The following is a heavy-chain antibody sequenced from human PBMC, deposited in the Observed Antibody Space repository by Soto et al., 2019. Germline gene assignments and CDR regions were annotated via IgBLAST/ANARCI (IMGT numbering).Heavy chain of an antibody. V-gene: IGHV4-31*03. D-gene: IGHD3-3*01. J-gene: IGHJ5*02. CDR1: GGSISSGGYY. CDR2: IYYSGST. Sequence: TLSLTCTVSGGSISSGGYYWSWIRQHPGKGLEWIGYIYYSGSTYYNPSLKSRVTISVDTSKNQFSLKLSSVTAADTAVYYCARWWSGSRQGFDPWGQGTLVTVSS. CDR3: ARWWSGSRQGFDP.